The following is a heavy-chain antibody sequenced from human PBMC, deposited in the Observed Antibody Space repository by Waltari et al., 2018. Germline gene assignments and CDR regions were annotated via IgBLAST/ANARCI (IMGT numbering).Heavy chain of an antibody. CDR3: ARECKGAYYDFWSGDTGYFDY. D-gene: IGHD3-3*01. Sequence: QVQLVQSGAEVKKPGASVKVSCKASGYTFTSYYMHWVRQAPGQGLEWMGIINPSGGSTSYAQKFHGTVTMTSDTSTSTVYIVLSSLRSDDTAVYYCARECKGAYYDFWSGDTGYFDYWGQGTLVTVSS. CDR1: GYTFTSYY. J-gene: IGHJ4*02. CDR2: INPSGGST. V-gene: IGHV1-46*01.